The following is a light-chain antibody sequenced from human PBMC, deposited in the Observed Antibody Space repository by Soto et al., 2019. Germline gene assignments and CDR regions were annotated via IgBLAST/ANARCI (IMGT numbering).Light chain of an antibody. CDR3: QHYNNWST. CDR2: GAS. V-gene: IGKV3-15*01. CDR1: QSVSSN. J-gene: IGKJ5*01. Sequence: EIVMTQSPATLSVSPGERATLSCRASQSVSSNLAWYQQKPGQAPRLLIYGASTRATGIPARFSGSGSGTDITLTISSLQSEDFAVYYCQHYNNWSTFGQGTRLETK.